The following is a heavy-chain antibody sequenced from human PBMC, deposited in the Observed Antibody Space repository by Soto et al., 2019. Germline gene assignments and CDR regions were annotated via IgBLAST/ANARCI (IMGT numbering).Heavy chain of an antibody. J-gene: IGHJ6*02. V-gene: IGHV1-69*08. CDR2: IIPIFGIP. Sequence: QVQLVQSGAEVKKPGSSVKVSCKASGDTFSRYSITWVRQAPGHGLEWIGRIIPIFGIPTYAQKFQGRVTFTADESMSIAYMELSSLRSDDTAVYYCAREDRDRETGLVPAAIDGMDVWGQGTTVTVSS. CDR3: AREDRDRETGLVPAAIDGMDV. D-gene: IGHD2-2*01. CDR1: GDTFSRYS.